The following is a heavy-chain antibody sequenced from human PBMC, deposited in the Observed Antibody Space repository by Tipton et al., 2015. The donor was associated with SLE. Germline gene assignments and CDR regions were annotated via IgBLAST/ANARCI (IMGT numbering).Heavy chain of an antibody. D-gene: IGHD3-3*01. CDR3: ARGITIFGVVIMAGYYYYMDV. V-gene: IGHV4-61*02. CDR2: IYTSGGT. CDR1: GGSISSGSYY. Sequence: TLSLTCTVSGGSISSGSYYWSWVRQPAGKGLEWIGLIYTSGGTNYNPSLKSRVTISVDSSKNQFALKLSSVTAADTAVYYCARGITIFGVVIMAGYYYYMDVWGKGTTVTVSS. J-gene: IGHJ6*03.